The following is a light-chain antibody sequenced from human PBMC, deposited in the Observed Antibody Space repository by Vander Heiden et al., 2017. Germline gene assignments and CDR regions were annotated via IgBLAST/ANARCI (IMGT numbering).Light chain of an antibody. V-gene: IGLV4-69*02. J-gene: IGLJ3*02. CDR1: SGHRYNA. CDR3: QAWDTGIRV. Sequence: LVLTQSPSASASLGPSVKLTCTLNSGHRYNAIAWHQQQPQKGPRYLMTVNSAGSHTKGDGIPDRFSGSSSGSERYLTISSLQSEDEADYYCQAWDTGIRVFGGGTKVTVL. CDR2: VNSAGSH.